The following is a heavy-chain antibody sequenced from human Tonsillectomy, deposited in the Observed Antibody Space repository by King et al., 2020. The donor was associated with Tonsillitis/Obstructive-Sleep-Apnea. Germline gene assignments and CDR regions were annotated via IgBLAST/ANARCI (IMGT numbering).Heavy chain of an antibody. Sequence: HVQLVQSGAEVKKPGASVKVSCKVSGYTLTELSMHWVRQAPGKGLEWMGGFDPEDGETIYAQKFQGRVTMTEDTSTEQAHVERSSLRSEDTAVYYCETLKTIITMFGVVIIRGFDPWGQGTLVTVSS. D-gene: IGHD3-3*01. CDR1: GYTLTELS. J-gene: IGHJ5*02. CDR3: ETLKTIITMFGVVIIRGFDP. CDR2: FDPEDGET. V-gene: IGHV1-24*01.